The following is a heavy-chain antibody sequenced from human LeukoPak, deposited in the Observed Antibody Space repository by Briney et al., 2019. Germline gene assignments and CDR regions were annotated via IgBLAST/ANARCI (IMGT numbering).Heavy chain of an antibody. Sequence: GGSLRLSCAASGFTFSSYAMHWVRQAPGKGLEWVAVISYDGSNKYYADSVKGRFTISRDNSKNTLYLQMNSLRAEDTAVYYRARGDYDFWSGYSSFGLDYWGQGTLVTVSS. CDR3: ARGDYDFWSGYSSFGLDY. D-gene: IGHD3-3*01. V-gene: IGHV3-30-3*01. CDR1: GFTFSSYA. J-gene: IGHJ4*02. CDR2: ISYDGSNK.